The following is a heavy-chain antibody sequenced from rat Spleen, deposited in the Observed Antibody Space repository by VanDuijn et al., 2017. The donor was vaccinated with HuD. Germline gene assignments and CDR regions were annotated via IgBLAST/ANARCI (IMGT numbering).Heavy chain of an antibody. CDR2: INADGGTT. CDR1: GFTFSRYW. V-gene: IGHV5-58*01. CDR3: AKRNYDGYYPFAY. D-gene: IGHD1-12*03. Sequence: EVQLVETGGGFVRPGRSLKLSCVASGFTFSRYWMYWIRQAPGKGLECVSSINADGGTTYYPDSVKGRFTISRDNAENTVYLQMNSLRSEDTATYYCAKRNYDGYYPFAYWGQGTLVTVSS. J-gene: IGHJ3*01.